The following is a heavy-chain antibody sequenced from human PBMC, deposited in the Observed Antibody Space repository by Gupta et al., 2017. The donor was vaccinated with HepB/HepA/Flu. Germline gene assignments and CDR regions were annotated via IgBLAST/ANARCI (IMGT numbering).Heavy chain of an antibody. D-gene: IGHD6-13*01. J-gene: IGHJ6*03. CDR2: IWYDGSNK. CDR3: ARARLHIAAALGYMDV. CDR1: GFTFSSYG. V-gene: IGHV3-33*01. Sequence: QVQLVESGGGVVQPGRSLRLSCAASGFTFSSYGMHWVRQAPGKGLEWVAVIWYDGSNKYYADSVKGRFTISRDNSKNTLYLQMNSLRAEDTAVYYCARARLHIAAALGYMDVWGKGTTVTVFS.